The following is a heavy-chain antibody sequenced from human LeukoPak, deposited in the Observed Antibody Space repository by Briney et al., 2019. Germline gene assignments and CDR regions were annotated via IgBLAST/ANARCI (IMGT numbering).Heavy chain of an antibody. V-gene: IGHV3-74*01. CDR1: GFTFSSYW. Sequence: GGSLRLSCAASGFTFSSYWMHWVRQGPGKGRVWVSRIENDGSTTSYAESVKGRFTISRDNAKNTLYLQMNSLRAEDTAVYYCTRGYSYDSSGRRIFDYWGQGTLVTVSS. D-gene: IGHD3-22*01. J-gene: IGHJ4*02. CDR2: IENDGSTT. CDR3: TRGYSYDSSGRRIFDY.